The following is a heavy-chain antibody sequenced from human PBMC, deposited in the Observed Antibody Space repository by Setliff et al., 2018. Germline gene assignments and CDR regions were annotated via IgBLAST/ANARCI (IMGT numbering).Heavy chain of an antibody. CDR1: GGLIYDHW. J-gene: IGHJ2*01. D-gene: IGHD2-2*01. CDR2: VYSDGDT. V-gene: IGHV4-4*07. CDR3: ARAVPRGATPDYWYFDL. Sequence: SETLSLTCSVSGGLIYDHWWTWVRQPAGEEFQWIGRVYSDGDTEYNPSLKSRVTISVDTSKNQFSLKLNSVTAADTTVYHCARAVPRGATPDYWYFDLWGHGTLVTVSS.